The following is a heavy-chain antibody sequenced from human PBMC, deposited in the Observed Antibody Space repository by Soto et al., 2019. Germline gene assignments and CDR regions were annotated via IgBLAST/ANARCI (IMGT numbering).Heavy chain of an antibody. V-gene: IGHV1-69*01. Sequence: QVQLVQSGAEVKKPGSSVKVSCKASGGTFSSYAISWVRQAPGQGREWMGGLIPIFGPAKYAQKFQGRVTITADESTSTSFMELSSLRSEDTAVYYCARDCTTYSGSPTVFDYWGQGTLVTVSS. CDR2: LIPIFGPA. D-gene: IGHD1-26*01. CDR1: GGTFSSYA. CDR3: ARDCTTYSGSPTVFDY. J-gene: IGHJ4*02.